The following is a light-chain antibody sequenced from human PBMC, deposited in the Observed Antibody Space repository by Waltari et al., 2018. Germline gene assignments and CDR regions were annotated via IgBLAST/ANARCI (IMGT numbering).Light chain of an antibody. CDR3: QQYYSAPWT. CDR2: WAS. V-gene: IGKV4-1*01. Sequence: DIVMTQSPDSLAVSLGERATINCKSSQSILYSSNNKNYLAWFHQKPGQPPKLLIYWASTRHSGVPDRFSGSGSGTDFTLTISSLQAEDVAVYYCQQYYSAPWTFGQGTKVEIK. CDR1: QSILYSSNNKNY. J-gene: IGKJ1*01.